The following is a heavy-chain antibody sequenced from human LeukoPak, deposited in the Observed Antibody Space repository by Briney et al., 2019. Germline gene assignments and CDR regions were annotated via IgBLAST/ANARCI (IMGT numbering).Heavy chain of an antibody. Sequence: PSETLSLTCVVYGGSSSGYYWSWIRQPPGKGLEWIGEIDQSGTTNYNPSLKSRVSISVDTSKKQFSLTLTSMTAADTAVYYCARVPHYYFGYGYFDSWGQGTLVTVSS. CDR2: IDQSGTT. D-gene: IGHD3-10*01. J-gene: IGHJ4*02. CDR3: ARVPHYYFGYGYFDS. CDR1: GGSSSGYY. V-gene: IGHV4-34*01.